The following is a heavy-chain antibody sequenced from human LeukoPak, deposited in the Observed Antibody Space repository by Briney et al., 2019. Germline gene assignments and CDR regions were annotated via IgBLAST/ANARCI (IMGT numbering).Heavy chain of an antibody. CDR1: GFTVSSNY. D-gene: IGHD4-17*01. CDR3: ARDTGSPT. J-gene: IGHJ5*02. CDR2: IYRDGST. V-gene: IGHV3-53*01. Sequence: PGGSLRLSCAASGFTVSSNYMSWVRQAPGKGLEWVSVIYRDGSTYYAESVKGRFTISRDNSKNTLYLQMNSLRAEDTAVYYCARDTGSPTWGQGTLVTVSS.